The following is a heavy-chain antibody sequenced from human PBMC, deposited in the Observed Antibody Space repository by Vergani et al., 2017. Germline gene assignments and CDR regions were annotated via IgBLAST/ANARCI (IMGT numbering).Heavy chain of an antibody. V-gene: IGHV4-61*02. CDR2: IYTSGST. D-gene: IGHD3-10*01. CDR1: GGSISSGSYY. Sequence: QVQLQESGPGLVKPSQTLSLTCTVSGGSISSGSYYWSWIRQPAGKGLEWIGRIYTSGSTNYNPSLKSRVTISVDTSKNQFSLKLSSVTAADTVVYYCARAGRVRGVKNYYYYGMDVWGQGTTVTVSS. CDR3: ARAGRVRGVKNYYYYGMDV. J-gene: IGHJ6*02.